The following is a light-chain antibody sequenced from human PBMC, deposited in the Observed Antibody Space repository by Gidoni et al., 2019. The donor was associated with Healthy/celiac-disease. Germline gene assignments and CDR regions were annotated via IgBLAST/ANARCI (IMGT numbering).Light chain of an antibody. CDR1: QIVLYSSNNKNY. CDR3: QQYYSTPYT. Sequence: DIVMTQSPDSLAVSLGERAIINCKSSQIVLYSSNNKNYLAWYQQKPGQPPKLLIYWASTRESGVPDRFSGSGSGTDFTLTISSLQAEDVAVYYCQQYYSTPYTFGQXTKLELK. J-gene: IGKJ2*01. CDR2: WAS. V-gene: IGKV4-1*01.